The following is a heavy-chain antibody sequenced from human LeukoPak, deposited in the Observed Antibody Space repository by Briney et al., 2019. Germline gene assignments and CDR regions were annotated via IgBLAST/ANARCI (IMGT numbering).Heavy chain of an antibody. Sequence: TSETLSLTCTVSGGSISSGGYYWSWIRQPPGKGLEWIGYIYHSGSTYYNPSLKSRVTISVDRSKNQFSLKLSSVTAADTAVYYCARDRGRWGYFDYWGQGTLVTVSS. CDR1: GGSISSGGYY. V-gene: IGHV4-30-2*01. J-gene: IGHJ4*02. CDR3: ARDRGRWGYFDY. D-gene: IGHD3-16*01. CDR2: IYHSGST.